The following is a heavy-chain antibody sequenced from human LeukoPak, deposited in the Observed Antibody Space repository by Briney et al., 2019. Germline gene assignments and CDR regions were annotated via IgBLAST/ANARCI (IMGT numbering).Heavy chain of an antibody. CDR2: INWDGGDT. J-gene: IGHJ4*02. D-gene: IGHD6-13*01. Sequence: PGGSLRLSCAASGFTFDDYTMHWVRQVPGKGLEWVSLINWDGGDTYYADSVKGRFTISRDNSKNSLSLQMSSLRIEDTALYYCAKGADSSRGGAHLDCWGQGTLVTVSS. CDR3: AKGADSSRGGAHLDC. CDR1: GFTFDDYT. V-gene: IGHV3-43*01.